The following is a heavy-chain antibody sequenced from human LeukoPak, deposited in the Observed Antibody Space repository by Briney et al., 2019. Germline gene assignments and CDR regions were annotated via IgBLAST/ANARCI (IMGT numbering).Heavy chain of an antibody. CDR2: MKEDGSEE. V-gene: IGHV3-7*01. D-gene: IGHD3-16*01. CDR3: ARTLRTFNWFDP. Sequence: GGSLRLSCGASGFTFSNYWTSWVRQAPGKGLEWVANMKEDGSEEYYVDSVKGRFTISRDNAKNSLYLQMNSLRAEDTAVYYCARTLRTFNWFDPWGQGTLVTVSS. CDR1: GFTFSNYW. J-gene: IGHJ5*02.